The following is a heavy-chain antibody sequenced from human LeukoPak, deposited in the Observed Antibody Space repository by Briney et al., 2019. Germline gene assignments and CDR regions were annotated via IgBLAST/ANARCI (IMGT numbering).Heavy chain of an antibody. CDR2: ISSSSSSI. J-gene: IGHJ4*02. CDR1: GFIFSAYA. D-gene: IGHD5-18*01. Sequence: GGSLRLSCAASGFIFSAYAMNWVRQAPGKGLEWISYISSSSSSIYYADSVKGRFTISRDNARTSLYLQMDSLRVDDTAVYFCARENGYRLDYWGQGSLVSVSS. CDR3: ARENGYRLDY. V-gene: IGHV3-48*04.